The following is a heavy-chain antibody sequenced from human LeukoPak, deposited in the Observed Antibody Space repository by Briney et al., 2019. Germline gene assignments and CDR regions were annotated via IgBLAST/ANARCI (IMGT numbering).Heavy chain of an antibody. V-gene: IGHV1-69*13. CDR1: GGTFSSYA. J-gene: IGHJ4*02. CDR2: IIPIFGTA. Sequence: SVKVSCKASGGTFSSYAISWVRQAPGQGLEWMGGIIPIFGTANYAQKFQGRVTITADESTSTAYMEPSSLRSEDTAVYYCARAASWELLGSDFDYWGQGTLVTVSS. CDR3: ARAASWELLGSDFDY. D-gene: IGHD1-26*01.